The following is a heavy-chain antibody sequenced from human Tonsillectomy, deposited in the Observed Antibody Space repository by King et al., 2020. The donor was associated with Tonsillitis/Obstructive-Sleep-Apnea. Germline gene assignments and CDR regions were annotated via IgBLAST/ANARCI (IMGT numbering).Heavy chain of an antibody. Sequence: QLQESGPGLVKTSETLSLTCTVSGGSISSSIYYWAWIRQPPGKGPEWIGSIYYSGYTYHNPSLNSLVTISVDTSKNQFPLKLSSLTAADTAVYYCARLSCSSTTCCYYFDSWGQGTLVTVSS. CDR3: ARLSCSSTTCCYYFDS. CDR1: GGSISSSIYY. J-gene: IGHJ4*02. CDR2: IYYSGYT. V-gene: IGHV4-39*01. D-gene: IGHD2-2*01.